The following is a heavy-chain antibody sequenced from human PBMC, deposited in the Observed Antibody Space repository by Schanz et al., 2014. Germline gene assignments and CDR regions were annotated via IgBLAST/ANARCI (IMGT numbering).Heavy chain of an antibody. J-gene: IGHJ6*02. CDR3: AKVDRTRYYAMDV. CDR2: INPSVDNT. Sequence: QVQLVQSGAEVKKPGASVKASCEASGYTFTSYYIHWFRQAPGQGLEWMGLINPSVDNTKYAQKFRGRVTMTRDTSTSTVYMELGSLRSEDTAVYYCAKVDRTRYYAMDVWGQGTTVTVSS. V-gene: IGHV1-46*01. D-gene: IGHD3-9*01. CDR1: GYTFTSYY.